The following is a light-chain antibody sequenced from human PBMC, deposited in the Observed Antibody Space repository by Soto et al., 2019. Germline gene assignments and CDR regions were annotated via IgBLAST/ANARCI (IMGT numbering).Light chain of an antibody. CDR1: QTVPTSD. CDR3: QQYGSTLT. Sequence: LSRSPATVSLSPGDSSTLPSRARQTVPTSDLAWYQQKPGQAPRPLIYGAFNRAPGIPDTFSGSGSGTDFTLTISRLEREDFAVYYCQQYGSTLTFGGGTKVEIK. J-gene: IGKJ4*01. V-gene: IGKV3-20*01. CDR2: GAF.